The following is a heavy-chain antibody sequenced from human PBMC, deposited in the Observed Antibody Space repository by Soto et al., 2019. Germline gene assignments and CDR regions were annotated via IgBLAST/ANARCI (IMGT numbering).Heavy chain of an antibody. J-gene: IGHJ4*02. CDR3: AREIFAGGYSLLY. Sequence: PGGSLRLSCAASGFTFSDYTMNWVRQAPGKGLEWVSYIGRSSSTIYYADSLKGRFTISRDNAKNSLYLQMNSLRAEDTAVYYCAREIFAGGYSLLYWGQGTLVTVSS. CDR2: IGRSSSTI. D-gene: IGHD3-22*01. V-gene: IGHV3-48*01. CDR1: GFTFSDYT.